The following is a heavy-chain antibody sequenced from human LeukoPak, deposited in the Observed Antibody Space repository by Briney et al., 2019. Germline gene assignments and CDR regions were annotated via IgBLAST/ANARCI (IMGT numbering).Heavy chain of an antibody. CDR3: ARELQYHYYES. J-gene: IGHJ4*02. Sequence: GGSLRLSCAASGFTVSNNYMSWVRQAPGKGLEWVSVIYSGGSTNYADSVKGRFTISRDNSKNTLHLQMNGLRAEDTAVYYCARELQYHYYESWGQGTLVTVSS. D-gene: IGHD2-2*01. CDR2: IYSGGST. V-gene: IGHV3-53*01. CDR1: GFTVSNNY.